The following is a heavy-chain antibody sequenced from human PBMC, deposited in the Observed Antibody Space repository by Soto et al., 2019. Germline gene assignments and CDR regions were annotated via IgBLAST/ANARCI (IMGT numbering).Heavy chain of an antibody. CDR2: ISNSGSDK. Sequence: QVQLVESGGGLVKPGGSLRLSCAASGFTFSDYYMNWIRQAPGKGLEWVSYISNSGSDKYYAVSVKGRFTISRDNAKNSLYLQMDRLGVDDTAVYYCAPPPLIVAGGGDFWGQGTLVTVSS. V-gene: IGHV3-11*01. CDR3: APPPLIVAGGGDF. D-gene: IGHD6-19*01. CDR1: GFTFSDYY. J-gene: IGHJ4*02.